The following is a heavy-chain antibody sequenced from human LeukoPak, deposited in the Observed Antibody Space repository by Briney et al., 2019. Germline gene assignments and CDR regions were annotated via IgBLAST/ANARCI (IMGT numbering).Heavy chain of an antibody. V-gene: IGHV3-11*06. CDR1: GFTFNDYY. CDR3: AIFIWGRPFDY. J-gene: IGHJ4*02. CDR2: ISSSGSYT. D-gene: IGHD3-16*01. Sequence: GGSLRLSCAASGFTFNDYYMTWIRQAPGKGLEWVSYISSSGSYTKYADSMKGRFTISRNNAKNSLSLQMNSLRAEDTAVYYCAIFIWGRPFDYWGQGSLVTVSS.